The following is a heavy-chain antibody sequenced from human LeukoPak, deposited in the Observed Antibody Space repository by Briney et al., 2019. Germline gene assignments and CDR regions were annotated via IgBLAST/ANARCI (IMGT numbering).Heavy chain of an antibody. CDR1: GYTFSNFG. D-gene: IGHD6-6*01. Sequence: ASVKVSCKAAGYTFSNFGISWVRDASGEGLEWVGWISGYNGETNYAQKFQGRVTMTTDTSANTAYMEVRSLRSDDTAVYYCARDYEIAVRYDCFAPWGQGTLVIVSS. J-gene: IGHJ5*02. CDR2: ISGYNGET. V-gene: IGHV1-18*01. CDR3: ARDYEIAVRYDCFAP.